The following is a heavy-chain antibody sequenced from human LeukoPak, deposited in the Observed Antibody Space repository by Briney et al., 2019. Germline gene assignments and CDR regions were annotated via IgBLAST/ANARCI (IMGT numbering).Heavy chain of an antibody. CDR1: GFTFSSYG. V-gene: IGHV3-33*01. Sequence: GGSLRLSCAASGFTFSSYGMHWVRQAPGKGLERVAVIWYDGSNKYYADSVKGRFTISRDNSKNTLYLQMNSLRAEDTAVYYCARDCYGSGSYYIGFVGRPDYWGQGTLVTVSS. CDR3: ARDCYGSGSYYIGFVGRPDY. J-gene: IGHJ4*02. D-gene: IGHD3-10*01. CDR2: IWYDGSNK.